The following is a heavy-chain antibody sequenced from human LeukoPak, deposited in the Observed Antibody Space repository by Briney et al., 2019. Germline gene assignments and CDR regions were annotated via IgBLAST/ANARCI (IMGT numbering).Heavy chain of an antibody. CDR3: ARGGYSGYGIDY. CDR1: GYPFTIYW. V-gene: IGHV5-51*01. CDR2: IYPGDSDT. J-gene: IGHJ4*02. Sequence: GESLKISCRGSGYPFTIYWIGWVRQIPGKGLECMGIIYPGDSDTRYSPSFQGQVTISADKSISTAYLQWSSLRASDTAMYFCARGGYSGYGIDYWGQGTLVTVSS. D-gene: IGHD5-12*01.